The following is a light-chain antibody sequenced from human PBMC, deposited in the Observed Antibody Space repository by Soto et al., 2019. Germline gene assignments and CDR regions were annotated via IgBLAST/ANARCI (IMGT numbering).Light chain of an antibody. J-gene: IGKJ2*01. V-gene: IGKV3-15*01. CDR3: QQYNNWPPYT. Sequence: EIVMTQSPVTLSVSPGERATLSCRASQSVSSNLAWYQQKCGQAPRLLIYGASTRATGIPARFSGNGSGTEFTLTISRLQSEVFAMYYCQQYNNWPPYTFGQGTKLEIK. CDR1: QSVSSN. CDR2: GAS.